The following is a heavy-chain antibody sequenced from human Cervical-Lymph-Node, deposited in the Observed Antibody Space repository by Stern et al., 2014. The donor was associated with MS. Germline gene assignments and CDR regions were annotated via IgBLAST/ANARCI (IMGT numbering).Heavy chain of an antibody. CDR2: FYWDDDD. CDR1: GFSLTTSGVG. D-gene: IGHD6-19*01. Sequence: QITLKESGPTLVKPTQTLTLTCTFSGFSLTTSGVGVGWIRQPPGKALAWLALFYWDDDDRYNPSLESRLTITKDTSKNQVVLTMTNMDPVDTATYYCAHRRKPNIGWYGDYYDFWGQGILVTVSS. CDR3: AHRRKPNIGWYGDYYDF. V-gene: IGHV2-5*02. J-gene: IGHJ4*02.